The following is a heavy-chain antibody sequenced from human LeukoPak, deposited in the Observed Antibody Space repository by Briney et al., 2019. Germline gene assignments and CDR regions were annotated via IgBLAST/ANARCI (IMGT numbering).Heavy chain of an antibody. V-gene: IGHV7-4-1*02. Sequence: ASLKVSCKASGYTFTSYAMNWVRQAPGQGLEWMGWIITNTGNPTYAQGFTGRFVFSLDTSVSTAYLQISSLKAEDTAVYYCARDNYDFWSGAGRSYYYYYMDVWGKGTTVTVSS. J-gene: IGHJ6*03. CDR3: ARDNYDFWSGAGRSYYYYYMDV. D-gene: IGHD3-3*01. CDR1: GYTFTSYA. CDR2: IITNTGNP.